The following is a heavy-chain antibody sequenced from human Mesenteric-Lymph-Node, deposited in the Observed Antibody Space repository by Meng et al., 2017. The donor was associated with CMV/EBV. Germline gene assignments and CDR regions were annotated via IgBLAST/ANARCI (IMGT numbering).Heavy chain of an antibody. CDR3: ARVPFVVVPSAIRTRHYYNGMDV. CDR2: IYYNGDT. J-gene: IGHJ6*02. D-gene: IGHD2-2*02. V-gene: IGHV4-39*07. Sequence: ESLKISCTVSGGSISSSSYYWGWIRQPPGKGLEWIGTIYYNGDTYSNPSLKSRVTISVDTSKNRFSLTLSSVTAADTAVYYCARVPFVVVPSAIRTRHYYNGMDVWGQGTTVTVSS. CDR1: GGSISSSSYY.